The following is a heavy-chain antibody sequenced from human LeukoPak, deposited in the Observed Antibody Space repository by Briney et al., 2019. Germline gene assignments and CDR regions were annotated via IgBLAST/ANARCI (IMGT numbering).Heavy chain of an antibody. J-gene: IGHJ4*02. Sequence: GGSLRLSCAASGSTFNNYAMSWVRQAPGKGLEWVSGIFGSGGSAHYADSVKGRFTISRDNSKNTVYLQLDSLRVEDTAVYYCGKPTVGYSSGRYPGWPVDYWGQGTLVTVSS. V-gene: IGHV3-23*01. D-gene: IGHD2-15*01. CDR1: GSTFNNYA. CDR3: GKPTVGYSSGRYPGWPVDY. CDR2: IFGSGGSA.